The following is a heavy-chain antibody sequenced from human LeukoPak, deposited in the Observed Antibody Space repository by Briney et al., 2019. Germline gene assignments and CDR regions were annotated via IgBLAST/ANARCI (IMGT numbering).Heavy chain of an antibody. Sequence: GSSVKVSCKASRGTFSSYAISWVRQAPGQGLEWMGGIIPIFGTANYAQKFQGRVTITADKSTSTAYMELSSLRSEDTAVYYCARGFYEPRRYYYYGMDVWGKGTTVTVSS. CDR2: IIPIFGTA. J-gene: IGHJ6*04. CDR3: ARGFYEPRRYYYYGMDV. CDR1: RGTFSSYA. D-gene: IGHD5/OR15-5a*01. V-gene: IGHV1-69*06.